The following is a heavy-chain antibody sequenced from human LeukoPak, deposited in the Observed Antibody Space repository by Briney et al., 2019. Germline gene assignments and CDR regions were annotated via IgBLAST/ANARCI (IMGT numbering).Heavy chain of an antibody. CDR2: IYYSGST. V-gene: IGHV4-59*01. CDR3: ARGHSSSWYFFDY. J-gene: IGHJ4*02. Sequence: SETLSLTCTVSGGSISSYYWSWIRQPPGKGLEWIGYIYYSGSTNYNPSLKSRVTISVDASKNQFSLKLSSVTAADTAVYYCARGHSSSWYFFDYWGQGTLVTVSS. CDR1: GGSISSYY. D-gene: IGHD6-13*01.